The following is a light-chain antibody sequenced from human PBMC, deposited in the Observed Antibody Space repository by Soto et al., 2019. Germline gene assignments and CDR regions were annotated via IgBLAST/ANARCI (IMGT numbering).Light chain of an antibody. J-gene: IGKJ4*01. V-gene: IGKV1-39*01. Sequence: DIQMTQSPSSLSASVGDRVIITCRASQSISSHLNWYQQKPGRAPNLLIYGTSNLRSGVPSRFSGSGSETDFTLTISSLQHEDFATYFCQQSYSTIALSFGGGTKVE. CDR3: QQSYSTIALS. CDR1: QSISSH. CDR2: GTS.